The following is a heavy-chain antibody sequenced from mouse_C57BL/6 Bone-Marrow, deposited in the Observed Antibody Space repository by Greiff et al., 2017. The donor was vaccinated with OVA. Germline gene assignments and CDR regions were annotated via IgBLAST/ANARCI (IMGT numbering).Heavy chain of an antibody. V-gene: IGHV5-4*01. J-gene: IGHJ1*03. CDR2: ISDGGSYT. CDR3: ARGNSGYGWYFDV. D-gene: IGHD3-2*02. Sequence: EVQGVESGGGLVKPGGSLKLPCAASGFTFSIYAMSWVRQTPEKRLEWVATISDGGSYTYYPDNVKGRFTISRDNAKNNLYLQMSHLKSEDTAMYYCARGNSGYGWYFDVWGTGTTVTVSS. CDR1: GFTFSIYA.